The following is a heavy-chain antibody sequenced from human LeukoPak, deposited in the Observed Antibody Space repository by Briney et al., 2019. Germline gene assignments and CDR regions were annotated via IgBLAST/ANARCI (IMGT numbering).Heavy chain of an antibody. CDR1: GITFSTFA. D-gene: IGHD3-10*01. Sequence: GGSLRLSCAASGITFSTFAMNWVRQAPGKGLEWVSHISSSSSTMWYADSVQGRFTISRDNAKNSLCLQMNSLRDEDTAVYYCARVRPGFYFDYWGQGTLVTVSS. J-gene: IGHJ4*02. CDR2: ISSSSSTM. V-gene: IGHV3-48*02. CDR3: ARVRPGFYFDY.